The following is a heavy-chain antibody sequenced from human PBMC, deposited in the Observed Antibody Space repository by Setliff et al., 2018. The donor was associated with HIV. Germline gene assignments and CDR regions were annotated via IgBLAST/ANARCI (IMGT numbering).Heavy chain of an antibody. J-gene: IGHJ4*02. V-gene: IGHV3-33*06. D-gene: IGHD6-19*01. Sequence: GGSLRLSCAASGFTFSNYGMHWLRQAPGKGLEWVAVIWYDGSNQYYADSVKGRFAISRDNSKNTLDLQMNSLRAEDTAVYYCAKDSYVVAGHYYFGYWGQGTLVTVSS. CDR1: GFTFSNYG. CDR3: AKDSYVVAGHYYFGY. CDR2: IWYDGSNQ.